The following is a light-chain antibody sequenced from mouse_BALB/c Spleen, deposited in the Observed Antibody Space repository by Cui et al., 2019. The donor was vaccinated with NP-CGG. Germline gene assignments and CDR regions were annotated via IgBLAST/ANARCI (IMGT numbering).Light chain of an antibody. CDR3: ALWYSNHWV. CDR1: TGAVTTSNY. J-gene: IGLJ1*01. CDR2: GTN. Sequence: QPVVTQESALTTSPGETVTLTCRSSTGAVTTSNYANWVQEKPDHFFTGLIGGTNNRAPGVPARFSGSLIGDKAALTVTGAQTEDEAIYFCALWYSNHWVFGGGTKLTVL. V-gene: IGLV1*01.